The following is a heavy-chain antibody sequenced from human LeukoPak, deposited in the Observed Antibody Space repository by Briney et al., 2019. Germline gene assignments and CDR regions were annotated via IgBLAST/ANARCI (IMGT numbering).Heavy chain of an antibody. V-gene: IGHV1-8*03. CDR1: GYTFTNYD. CDR2: MNPNSGNS. CDR3: VREGLDY. J-gene: IGHJ4*02. Sequence: DSVKVSCKASGYTFTNYDINWVRQPTGQGLEWMGYMNPNSGNSAYAQKFQGRVTITTDASISTAYRELSGLTSEDTALYYCVREGLDYWGQGTLVTVSS.